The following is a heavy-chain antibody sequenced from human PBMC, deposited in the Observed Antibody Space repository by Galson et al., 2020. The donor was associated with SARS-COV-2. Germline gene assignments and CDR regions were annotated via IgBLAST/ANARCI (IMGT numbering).Heavy chain of an antibody. CDR1: GGSISSSNW. J-gene: IGHJ6*02. D-gene: IGHD5-12*01. CDR2: IYHSGSP. CDR3: ARDGERGYSGYDYVYYYYGMDV. V-gene: IGHV4-4*02. Sequence: SETLSLTCAVSGGSISSSNWWSWVRQPPGKGLEWIGEIYHSGSPNYNPSLKSRVTISVDKSKNQFSLKLSSVTAADTAVYYCARDGERGYSGYDYVYYYYGMDVWGQGTTVTVSS.